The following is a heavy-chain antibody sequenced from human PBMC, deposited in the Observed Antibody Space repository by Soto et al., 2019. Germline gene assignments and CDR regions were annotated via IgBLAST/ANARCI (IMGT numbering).Heavy chain of an antibody. Sequence: GSLRLSCATSGFPFSDYYMSWIRQAPGKGLEWVASIKEDGNEKYYADSVKGRFTISRDNAKNSMSLQMNSLGAEDTAVYFCTRGAGDRNYYYAMDAWGPGATVTISS. CDR3: TRGAGDRNYYYAMDA. CDR1: GFPFSDYY. J-gene: IGHJ6*02. CDR2: IKEDGNEK. V-gene: IGHV3-7*03.